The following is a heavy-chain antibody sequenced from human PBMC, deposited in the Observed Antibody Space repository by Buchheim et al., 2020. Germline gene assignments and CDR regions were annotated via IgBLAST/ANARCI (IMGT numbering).Heavy chain of an antibody. CDR1: GYTFTSYH. Sequence: QVQLVQSGAEVKKPGASVKVSCKASGYTFTSYHMHWVRQAPGQGLEWMGMINPSGGSTSYAQMFQGRVTMTRDQSTSTVYMELSSLRSEDTAVYYCAVEDTSGYTLDFWGQGTL. CDR3: AVEDTSGYTLDF. J-gene: IGHJ4*02. V-gene: IGHV1-46*01. CDR2: INPSGGST. D-gene: IGHD3-22*01.